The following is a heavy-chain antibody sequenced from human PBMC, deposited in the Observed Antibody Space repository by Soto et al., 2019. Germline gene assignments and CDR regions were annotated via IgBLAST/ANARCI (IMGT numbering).Heavy chain of an antibody. J-gene: IGHJ4*02. CDR3: ARAGSGYSFDY. CDR2: LYYSGST. CDR1: GGFISTYY. V-gene: IGHV4-59*01. D-gene: IGHD3-9*01. Sequence: PSETLSLTCTVSGGFISTYYWSWIRQPPGKGLERIGYLYYSGSTNYNPSLKSRVTISADMSKNQFSLKLSSVTAADTAIYHCARAGSGYSFDYWGQGTLVTVSS.